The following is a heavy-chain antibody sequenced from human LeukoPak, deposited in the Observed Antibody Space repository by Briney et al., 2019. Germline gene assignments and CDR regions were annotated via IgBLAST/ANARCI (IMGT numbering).Heavy chain of an antibody. D-gene: IGHD3-22*01. V-gene: IGHV4-34*01. CDR2: ISHSGST. CDR1: GGSFSGYY. CDR3: ARSVKDYYDSSGYSEHDY. Sequence: PSETLSLTCAVYGGSFSGYYWSWIRQPPGKGLEWIGEISHSGSTNYNPSLKSRVTISVDTSKNQFSLKLSSVTAADTAVYYCARSVKDYYDSSGYSEHDYWGQGTLVTVSS. J-gene: IGHJ4*02.